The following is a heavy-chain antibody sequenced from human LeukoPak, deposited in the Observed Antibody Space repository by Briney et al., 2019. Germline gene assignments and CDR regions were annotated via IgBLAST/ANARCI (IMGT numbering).Heavy chain of an antibody. Sequence: ASVKVSCKASGYTFTSYAMHWVRQAPGQRLEWMGWINAGNGNTKYPQKFQGRVTITRDTSASTAYMELSSLRSEDTAVYYCARDAEVRGVISWGQGTLVTVSS. V-gene: IGHV1-3*01. CDR3: ARDAEVRGVIS. CDR1: GYTFTSYA. CDR2: INAGNGNT. J-gene: IGHJ4*02. D-gene: IGHD3-10*01.